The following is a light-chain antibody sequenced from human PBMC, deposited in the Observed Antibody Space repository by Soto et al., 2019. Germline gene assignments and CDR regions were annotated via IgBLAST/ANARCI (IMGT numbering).Light chain of an antibody. Sequence: DIVLTQSPATLSLFLGERATLSCRASQSVGSSLAWYQQKPGQAPRLLIYDASNRATGIPARFSGSGSGTDFTLTVSSLQPEDFAVYYCQQRSNWPITFGQGTRLEIK. J-gene: IGKJ5*01. CDR1: QSVGSS. V-gene: IGKV3-11*01. CDR3: QQRSNWPIT. CDR2: DAS.